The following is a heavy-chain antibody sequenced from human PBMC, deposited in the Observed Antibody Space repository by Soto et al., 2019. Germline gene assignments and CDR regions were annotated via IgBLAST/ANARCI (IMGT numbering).Heavy chain of an antibody. CDR3: ARDFRAVAGPGVDYYYMDV. Sequence: SETLSLTCAVSSGSISSSNWWSWVRQPPGKGLEWIGEIYHSGSTNYNPSLKSRVTISVDKSKNQFSLKLSSVTAADTAVYYCARDFRAVAGPGVDYYYMDVWGKGTTVTVSS. CDR1: SGSISSSNW. D-gene: IGHD6-19*01. CDR2: IYHSGST. J-gene: IGHJ6*03. V-gene: IGHV4-4*02.